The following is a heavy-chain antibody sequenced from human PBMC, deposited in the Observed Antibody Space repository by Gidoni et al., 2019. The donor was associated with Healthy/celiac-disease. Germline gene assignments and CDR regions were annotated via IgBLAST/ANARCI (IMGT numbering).Heavy chain of an antibody. J-gene: IGHJ6*02. Sequence: QVQLVQSGAEVKKPGASVKVSCKVSGSTLTALSIHWVRQAPGKGLEWMGGVDPEDGETIYAQKFQGRVTMTEDTSTDTAYMELSSLRSEDTAVYYCATSAGPYKTYYYDSSGYYYGMDVWGQGTTVTVSS. CDR1: GSTLTALS. CDR2: VDPEDGET. D-gene: IGHD3-22*01. CDR3: ATSAGPYKTYYYDSSGYYYGMDV. V-gene: IGHV1-24*01.